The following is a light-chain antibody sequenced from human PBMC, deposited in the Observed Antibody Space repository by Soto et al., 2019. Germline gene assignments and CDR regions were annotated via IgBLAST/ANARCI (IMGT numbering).Light chain of an antibody. V-gene: IGKV3-20*01. Sequence: EIVLTQSPGTLSLSPGERATLSCRASQSVSSSYLAWYQQKPGQAPRLLIYGASSRATGIPDRFSGSGSGTVFTTTISRLEPEDFAVYYCQQYGSSLFTFGPGTKVDIK. CDR3: QQYGSSLFT. J-gene: IGKJ3*01. CDR1: QSVSSSY. CDR2: GAS.